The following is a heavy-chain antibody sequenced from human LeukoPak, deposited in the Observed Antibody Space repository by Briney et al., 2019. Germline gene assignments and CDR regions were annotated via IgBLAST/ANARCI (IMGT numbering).Heavy chain of an antibody. D-gene: IGHD1-14*01. V-gene: IGHV1-18*01. J-gene: IGHJ3*02. CDR1: GYTFTSYG. Sequence: GASVKVSCKASGYTFTSYGISWVRQAPGQGLEWMGWISAYNGNTNYAQKLQGRVTMTTDTSTSTAYMELRSLRSDDTAVYYCARVNWYPDPHAYDAFDIWGQGTMVTVSS. CDR3: ARVNWYPDPHAYDAFDI. CDR2: ISAYNGNT.